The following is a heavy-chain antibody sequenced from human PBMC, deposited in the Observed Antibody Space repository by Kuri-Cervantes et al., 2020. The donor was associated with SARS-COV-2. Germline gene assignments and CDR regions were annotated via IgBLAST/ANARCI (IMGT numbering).Heavy chain of an antibody. CDR2: IRSKAYGGTT. D-gene: IGHD2-2*01. V-gene: IGHV3-49*04. Sequence: GSLRLSCTASGFTFGDYAMSWVRQAPGKGLEWVGFIRSKAYGGTTEYAASVKGRFTISRDDSKSITYLQMNSLRAEDTAVYYCARGYCSSTSCYLHYFDYWGQGTLVTVSS. CDR1: GFTFGDYA. J-gene: IGHJ4*02. CDR3: ARGYCSSTSCYLHYFDY.